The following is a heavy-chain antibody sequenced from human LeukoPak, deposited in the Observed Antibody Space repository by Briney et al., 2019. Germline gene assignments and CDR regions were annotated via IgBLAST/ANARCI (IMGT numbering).Heavy chain of an antibody. CDR2: INPSTGST. J-gene: IGHJ5*02. V-gene: IGHV1-46*01. Sequence: VASVKVSCKACGDTFTSTYMHWVRQAPGQGLEWMGIINPSTGSTTYAQKFQGRVTMTTDTSTSTAYMELRSLRSDATAVYYCARTLVVVPAAIVNWFDPWGQGTLVTVSS. D-gene: IGHD2-2*02. CDR3: ARTLVVVPAAIVNWFDP. CDR1: GDTFTSTY.